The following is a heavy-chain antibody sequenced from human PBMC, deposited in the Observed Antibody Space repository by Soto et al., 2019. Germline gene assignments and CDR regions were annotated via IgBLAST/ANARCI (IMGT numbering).Heavy chain of an antibody. CDR1: GFTFSSYA. CDR2: ISGSGGST. CDR3: AKDAILRFLEWLSHRKYYFDY. Sequence: LRLSCAASGFTFSSYAMSWVRQAPGKGLEWVSAISGSGGSTYYADSVKGRFTISRDNSKNTLYLQMNSLRAEDTAVYYCAKDAILRFLEWLSHRKYYFDYWGQGTLVTVSS. D-gene: IGHD3-3*01. V-gene: IGHV3-23*01. J-gene: IGHJ4*02.